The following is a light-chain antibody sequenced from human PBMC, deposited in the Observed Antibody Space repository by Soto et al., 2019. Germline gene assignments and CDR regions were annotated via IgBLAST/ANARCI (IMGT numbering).Light chain of an antibody. V-gene: IGKV3D-15*01. CDR2: GAS. Sequence: EIVMTHSPATLSVSPGERSTLSCRASQSVSSNLAWFQQRPGQAPRLLIYGASTRATGIPARFRGSGSGTDFTLTISRLVPEDFAVYYCQQRKDWPYTFGQGTKVDIK. CDR3: QQRKDWPYT. CDR1: QSVSSN. J-gene: IGKJ2*01.